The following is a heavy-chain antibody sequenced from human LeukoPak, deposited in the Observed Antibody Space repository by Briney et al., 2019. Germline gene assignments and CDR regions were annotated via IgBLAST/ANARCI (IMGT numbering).Heavy chain of an antibody. CDR2: ISKSGAST. CDR1: GFTFSSFA. CDR3: AKDACGTSYYPFDY. V-gene: IGHV3-23*01. J-gene: IGHJ4*02. Sequence: GGSLRLSCAASGFTFSSFAMSWVRRPPGKGLQWVSAISKSGASTDYADSVKGRFTISRDNSKSTLYLQMNSPRAEDTVIYYCAKDACGTSYYPFDYWGQGTPVTVSS. D-gene: IGHD3-9*01.